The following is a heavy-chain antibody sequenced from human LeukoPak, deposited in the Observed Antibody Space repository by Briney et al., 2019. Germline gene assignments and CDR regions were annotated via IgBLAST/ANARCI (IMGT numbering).Heavy chain of an antibody. D-gene: IGHD3-10*01. Sequence: GASVKVSCKASGYTFTGYYMHWVRQAPGQGLEWMGWINPNSGGTNYAQKFQGRVTMTRDTSISTAYMELSRLRSDDTAVYYCARAITMVRGVISPPVGYWGQGTLVTVSS. V-gene: IGHV1-2*02. CDR1: GYTFTGYY. J-gene: IGHJ4*02. CDR2: INPNSGGT. CDR3: ARAITMVRGVISPPVGY.